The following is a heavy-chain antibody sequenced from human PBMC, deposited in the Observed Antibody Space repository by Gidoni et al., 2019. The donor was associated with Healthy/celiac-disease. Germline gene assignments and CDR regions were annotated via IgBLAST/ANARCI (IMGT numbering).Heavy chain of an antibody. J-gene: IGHJ4*02. CDR2: IYYSGST. Sequence: QVQPLESGPGLVQHSELLSHTCTVSAGSIRSYYWSWIRQPPGKRLEWIGYIYYSGSTNYNPSLKSRVTMSVDTSKNQFSLKLSSVTAAGTAVYYCARAYNDFWSGRYCFDYWGQGTLVTVSS. CDR3: ARAYNDFWSGRYCFDY. D-gene: IGHD3-3*01. V-gene: IGHV4-59*01. CDR1: AGSIRSYY.